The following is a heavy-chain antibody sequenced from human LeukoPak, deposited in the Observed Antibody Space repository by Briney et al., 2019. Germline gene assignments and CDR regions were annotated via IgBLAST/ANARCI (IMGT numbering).Heavy chain of an antibody. V-gene: IGHV5-51*01. CDR2: IYPGDSDT. D-gene: IGHD3-16*01. CDR1: GYSFTSYW. CDR3: ARHKGEDYYYYGMDV. Sequence: GESLKISCKGSGYSFTSYWIGWLRQMPGKGLEWMGIIYPGDSDTRYSPSFQGQVTISADKSISTAYLQWSSLKASDTAMYYCARHKGEDYYYYGMDVWGQGTTVTVSS. J-gene: IGHJ6*02.